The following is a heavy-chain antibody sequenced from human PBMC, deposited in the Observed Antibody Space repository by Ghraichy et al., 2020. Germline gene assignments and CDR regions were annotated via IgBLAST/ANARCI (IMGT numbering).Heavy chain of an antibody. V-gene: IGHV3-53*04. CDR1: GFTVSSNY. Sequence: GGSLRLSCAASGFTVSSNYMSWVRQAPGKGLEWVSVIYSGGSTYYADSVKGRFTISRHNSKNTLYLQMNSLRDEDTAVYYCARDYPDSSGYSTGYFDYWGQGTLVTVSS. D-gene: IGHD3-22*01. CDR3: ARDYPDSSGYSTGYFDY. J-gene: IGHJ4*02. CDR2: IYSGGST.